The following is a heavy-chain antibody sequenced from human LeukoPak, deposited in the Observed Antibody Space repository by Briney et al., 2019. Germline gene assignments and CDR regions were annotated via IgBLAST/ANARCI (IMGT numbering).Heavy chain of an antibody. CDR2: ISSGSSHI. CDR3: ARGFIVVVPAAIY. CDR1: GFTFSDYS. Sequence: PGGSLRLSCAASGFTFSDYSMNWVRQAPGKGLEWVSSISSGSSHIYYADSVKGRFTISRDNAKNSLYLQMNSLRAEDTAVYYCARGFIVVVPAAIYWGQGTLVTVSS. J-gene: IGHJ4*02. D-gene: IGHD2-2*01. V-gene: IGHV3-21*01.